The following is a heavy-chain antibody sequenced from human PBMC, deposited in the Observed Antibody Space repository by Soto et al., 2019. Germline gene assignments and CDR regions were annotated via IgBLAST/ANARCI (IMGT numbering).Heavy chain of an antibody. CDR3: AGDRSGWYDF. Sequence: ASVKVSCKAPRDTFTSYYINWVRQAPGQGLEWMGWISPHNGNAKYAQKFQDRVNMTEDTAASTVYMELRSLRSDDSAVFYCAGDRSGWYDFWGQGTLVTVSS. D-gene: IGHD6-19*01. V-gene: IGHV1-18*04. CDR2: ISPHNGNA. J-gene: IGHJ4*02. CDR1: RDTFTSYY.